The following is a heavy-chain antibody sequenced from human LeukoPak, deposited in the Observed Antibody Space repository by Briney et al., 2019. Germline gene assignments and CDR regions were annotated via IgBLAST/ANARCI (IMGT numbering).Heavy chain of an antibody. D-gene: IGHD2-2*01. CDR3: ARGRGYCSSTSCYGGGDYYYYGMDV. J-gene: IGHJ6*02. CDR2: IYYSGST. Sequence: PSETLSLTCTVSGGSISSYYWSWIRQPPGKGLEWIGYIYYSGSTNYNPSLKSRVTISVDTSKNQFSLKLSPVTAADTAVYYCARGRGYCSSTSCYGGGDYYYYGMDVWGQGTTVTVSS. CDR1: GGSISSYY. V-gene: IGHV4-59*01.